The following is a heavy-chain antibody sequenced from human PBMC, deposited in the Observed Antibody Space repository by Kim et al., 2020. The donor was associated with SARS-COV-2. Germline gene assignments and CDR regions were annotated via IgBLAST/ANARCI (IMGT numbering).Heavy chain of an antibody. J-gene: IGHJ3*01. D-gene: IGHD2-15*01. CDR1: GFTFSSYW. Sequence: GGSLRLSCAASGFTFSSYWMHWVRQAPGKGLVWVSRINSDGSSTSYADSVKGRFTISRDNAKNTLYLQMNSLRAEDTAVYYCAIVAATDYRTPTWGQGTMVTVSS. CDR3: AIVAATDYRTPT. V-gene: IGHV3-74*01. CDR2: INSDGSST.